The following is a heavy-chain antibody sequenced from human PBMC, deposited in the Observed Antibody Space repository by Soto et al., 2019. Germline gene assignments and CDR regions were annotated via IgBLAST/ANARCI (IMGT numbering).Heavy chain of an antibody. CDR1: GGYIENYY. D-gene: IGHD6-13*01. V-gene: IGHV4-59*01. J-gene: IGHJ5*02. Sequence: SATLSLTFSVSGGYIENYYWRWLRQSAGKGLEWIGYVYHNGRTSYNPSLKSRVSISVDRSKNQFSLNLSSVTAADTAVYYCAREDRISAPGGIWFHPWGQGTLVTVSS. CDR2: VYHNGRT. CDR3: AREDRISAPGGIWFHP.